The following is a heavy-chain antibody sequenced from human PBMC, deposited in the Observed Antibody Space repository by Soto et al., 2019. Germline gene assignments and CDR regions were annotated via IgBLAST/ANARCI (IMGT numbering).Heavy chain of an antibody. Sequence: SRTLSLTWAVSGDSVSSNSAAWNWIRQSPSRGLEWLGRTYYRSKWYNDYAVSVKSRITINPDTSKNQFSLQLNSVTPEDTAVYYCARGVKSAIAAAGYGMDVWGQGTRVTVSS. J-gene: IGHJ6*02. V-gene: IGHV6-1*01. CDR2: TYYRSKWYN. D-gene: IGHD6-13*01. CDR3: ARGVKSAIAAAGYGMDV. CDR1: GDSVSSNSAA.